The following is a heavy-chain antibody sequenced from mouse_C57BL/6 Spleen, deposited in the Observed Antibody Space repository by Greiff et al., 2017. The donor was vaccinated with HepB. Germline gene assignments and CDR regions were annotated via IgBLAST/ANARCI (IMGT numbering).Heavy chain of an antibody. Sequence: QVQLQQPGAELVRPGSSVKLSCKASGYTFTSYWMHWVKQRPIQGLEWIGNIDPSDSETHYNQKFKDKATLTVDKSSSTAYMQLSSLTSEDSAVYDCARALRRGIYAMDYWGQGTSVTVSS. V-gene: IGHV1-52*01. CDR1: GYTFTSYW. CDR3: ARALRRGIYAMDY. CDR2: IDPSDSET. J-gene: IGHJ4*01. D-gene: IGHD1-2*01.